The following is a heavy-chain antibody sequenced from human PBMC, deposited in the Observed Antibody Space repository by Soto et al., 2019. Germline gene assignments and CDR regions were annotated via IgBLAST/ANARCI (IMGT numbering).Heavy chain of an antibody. V-gene: IGHV4-59*01. CDR2: IYYSGST. CDR3: ARDKFLGPI. CDR1: GGSISSYY. J-gene: IGHJ3*02. Sequence: SETLSLTCTVSGGSISSYYWSWIRQPPGKGLEWIGYIYYSGSTNYNPSLKSRVTISVDTSKNQFSLKLSSVTAADTAVYYCARDKFLGPIWGQGTMVTVSS. D-gene: IGHD2-21*01.